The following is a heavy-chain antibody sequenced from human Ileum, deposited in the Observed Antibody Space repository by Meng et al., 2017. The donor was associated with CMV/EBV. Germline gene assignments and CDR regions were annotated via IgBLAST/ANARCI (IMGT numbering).Heavy chain of an antibody. D-gene: IGHD2/OR15-2a*01. CDR1: GFTFSSHI. J-gene: IGHJ5*02. CDR2: ISAHSSNK. V-gene: IGHV3-21*01. Sequence: GESLKISCIGSGFTFSSHILNWVRQAPGKGLEWVSSISAHSSNKYYADSVKGRFSISRDNSANSMYLQLNSLSAEDTAVYYCAKGAAACGSTTCHRTWFDPWGQGTRVTVSS. CDR3: AKGAAACGSTTCHRTWFDP.